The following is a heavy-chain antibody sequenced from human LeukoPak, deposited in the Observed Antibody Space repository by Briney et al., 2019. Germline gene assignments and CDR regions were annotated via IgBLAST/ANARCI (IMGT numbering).Heavy chain of an antibody. V-gene: IGHV1-2*02. Sequence: ASVKVSCKASGYTFTSYGINWVRQAPGQGLEWMGWINPNSGGTNYAQKFQGRVTMTRDTSISTAYMELSSLRSEDTAVYYCARDSRIAAAGTDGWTYAFDIWGQGTMVTVSS. CDR3: ARDSRIAAAGTDGWTYAFDI. J-gene: IGHJ3*02. CDR1: GYTFTSYG. CDR2: INPNSGGT. D-gene: IGHD6-13*01.